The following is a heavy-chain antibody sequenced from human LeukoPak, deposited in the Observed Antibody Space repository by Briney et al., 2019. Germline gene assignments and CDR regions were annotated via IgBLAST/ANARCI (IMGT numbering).Heavy chain of an antibody. CDR1: GFAFSSNW. CDR2: INSGGSGT. Sequence: PGGSLRLSCAASGFAFSSNWMHWVRRTPGKGLVWVSRINSGGSGTSYADSVEGRFTISRDNAKNTLYLQMNSLKGEDTAVYYCATSLGPLAEYWGQGTLVTVSS. J-gene: IGHJ4*02. V-gene: IGHV3-74*01. CDR3: ATSLGPLAEY. D-gene: IGHD7-27*01.